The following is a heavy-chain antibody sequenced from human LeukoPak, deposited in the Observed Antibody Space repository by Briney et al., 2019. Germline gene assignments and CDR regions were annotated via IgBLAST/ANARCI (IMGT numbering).Heavy chain of an antibody. CDR3: ARGYWYFDL. Sequence: SETLSLTCAVYGGSFSGYYWSWIRQPPGKGLEWIGEINHSGSTNYNPSLKSRVTISVDTSKNQFSLKLSSVTAAVTAVYYCARGYWYFDLWGRGTLVTVSS. CDR1: GGSFSGYY. V-gene: IGHV4-34*01. CDR2: INHSGST. J-gene: IGHJ2*01.